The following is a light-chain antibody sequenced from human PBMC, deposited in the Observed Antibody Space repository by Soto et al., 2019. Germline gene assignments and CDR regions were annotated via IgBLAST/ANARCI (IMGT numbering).Light chain of an antibody. J-gene: IGKJ4*01. CDR1: QSVNSN. Sequence: EIVMTQSPPTLSVSPGDGATLSCRASQSVNSNLAWYQQKPGQAPRLLIYGASRRAMHIPARFSGSGSGTEFTLTISGLQSEDFAVYYCQQYDSGPPLPLGGGTKVDIK. CDR2: GAS. V-gene: IGKV3-15*01. CDR3: QQYDSGPPLP.